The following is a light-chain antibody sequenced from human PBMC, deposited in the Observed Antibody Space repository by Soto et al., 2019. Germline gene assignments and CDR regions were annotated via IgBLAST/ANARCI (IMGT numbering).Light chain of an antibody. V-gene: IGKV3-20*01. CDR1: QSVSKYY. J-gene: IGKJ1*01. CDR2: GAS. Sequence: EIVLTQSPVTLSLSPGERATLSCRASQSVSKYYLAWYQVKPGQAPRLVIYGASSRATGIPDRFNGGGSGTDFTLTISSLQPEDVATYYCQKYNSAPWTFGQGTKVDIK. CDR3: QKYNSAPWT.